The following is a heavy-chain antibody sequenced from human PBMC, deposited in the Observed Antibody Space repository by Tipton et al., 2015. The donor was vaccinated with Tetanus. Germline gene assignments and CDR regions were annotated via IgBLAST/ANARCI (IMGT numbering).Heavy chain of an antibody. CDR3: ARYDSSGVTFDY. Sequence: QVQLVQSGAEVKEPGASVKVSCKASGYTFTTSYMNWVRQAPGQGLEWMGIISPESGGTNYAQKFQGRVTMTVDTSTSTVYMDLSRLTSEDTAVYYCARYDSSGVTFDYWSQGTLVTVSS. D-gene: IGHD3-22*01. CDR2: ISPESGGT. J-gene: IGHJ4*02. V-gene: IGHV1-46*01. CDR1: GYTFTTSY.